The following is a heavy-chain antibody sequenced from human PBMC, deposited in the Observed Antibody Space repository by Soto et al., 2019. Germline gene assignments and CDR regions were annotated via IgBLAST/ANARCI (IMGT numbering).Heavy chain of an antibody. CDR1: GASISSSNW. J-gene: IGHJ6*02. CDR3: ALDSSSSHGGLYYYAMDV. CDR2: IYHSGST. D-gene: IGHD6-6*01. V-gene: IGHV4-4*02. Sequence: QVQLQESGPGLVKPSGTLSLTCAVSGASISSSNWWSWVRQPPGKGLEWIGEIYHSGSTNYNPSLKSRVTISVDKSKNQFSLKLSSVTAADTAVYYCALDSSSSHGGLYYYAMDVWGHGTTVTVSS.